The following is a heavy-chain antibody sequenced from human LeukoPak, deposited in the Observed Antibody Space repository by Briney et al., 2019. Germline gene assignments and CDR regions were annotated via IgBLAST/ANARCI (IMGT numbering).Heavy chain of an antibody. D-gene: IGHD1-26*01. Sequence: ASVKVSCKASGYTFTSYGINRVRQAPGQGLEWMGWISAYNGNTNYAQKLQGRVTMTTDTSTSTAYMELRSLRSDDTAVYYCARASVWELLRYLPMGPFDYWGQGTLVTVSS. CDR3: ARASVWELLRYLPMGPFDY. CDR1: GYTFTSYG. J-gene: IGHJ4*02. CDR2: ISAYNGNT. V-gene: IGHV1-18*01.